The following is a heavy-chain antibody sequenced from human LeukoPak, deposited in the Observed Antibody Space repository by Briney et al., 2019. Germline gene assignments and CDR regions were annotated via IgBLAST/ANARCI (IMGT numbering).Heavy chain of an antibody. D-gene: IGHD2-2*01. CDR2: ISAGSRGT. CDR1: GFTFSAYA. V-gene: IGHV3-23*01. CDR3: AKDVPSKYRDRQEGFFDY. J-gene: IGHJ4*02. Sequence: QSGGSLRLSCAASGFTFSAYAMSWVRQAPGKGLEWVSSISAGSRGTYYADSVKGRFTVSRDNSKNTLYLQVDSLRAEDTAVYYCAKDVPSKYRDRQEGFFDYWGQGTLVTVSS.